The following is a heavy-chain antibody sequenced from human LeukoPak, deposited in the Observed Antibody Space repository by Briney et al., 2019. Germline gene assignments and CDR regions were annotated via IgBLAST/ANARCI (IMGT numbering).Heavy chain of an antibody. V-gene: IGHV4-39*07. CDR3: ANYDYGGENAFDY. D-gene: IGHD4-23*01. J-gene: IGHJ4*02. CDR1: GGSISSSSYY. CDR2: IYYSGST. Sequence: SSETLSLTCTVSGGSISSSSYYWGWIRQPPGKGLEWIGSIYYSGSTYYNPSLKSRVTISVDTSKNQFSLKLSSVTAADTAVYYCANYDYGGENAFDYWGQGTLVTVSS.